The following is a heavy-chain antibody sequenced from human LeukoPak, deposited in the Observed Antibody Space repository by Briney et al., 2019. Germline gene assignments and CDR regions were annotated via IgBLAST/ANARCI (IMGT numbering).Heavy chain of an antibody. CDR2: INSDGSST. CDR3: ARGHIVVVTAPDY. V-gene: IGHV3-74*01. D-gene: IGHD2-21*02. J-gene: IGHJ4*02. Sequence: GGSLRLSCEASGFTFSSYWMHWVRQAPGKGLVWVSRINSDGSSTNYADSVKGRSTISRDNAKNTLYLQMNSLRAEDTAVYYCARGHIVVVTAPDYWGQGTLVTVSS. CDR1: GFTFSSYW.